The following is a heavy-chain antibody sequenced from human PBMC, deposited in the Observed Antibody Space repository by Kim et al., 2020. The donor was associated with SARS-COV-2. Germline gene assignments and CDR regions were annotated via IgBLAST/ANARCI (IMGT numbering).Heavy chain of an antibody. V-gene: IGHV3-48*02. Sequence: GGSLRLSCAASGFTFSSYSMNWVRQAPEKGLEWVSYISSSSSTIYYADSVKGRFTISRDNAKNSLYLQMNSLRDEDTAVYYCARAPKDIVVVVANFDYWGQGTLVTVSS. CDR1: GFTFSSYS. D-gene: IGHD2-15*01. CDR3: ARAPKDIVVVVANFDY. CDR2: ISSSSSTI. J-gene: IGHJ4*02.